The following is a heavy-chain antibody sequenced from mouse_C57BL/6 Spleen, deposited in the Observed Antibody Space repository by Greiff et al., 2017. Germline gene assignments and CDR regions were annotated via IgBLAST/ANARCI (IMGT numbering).Heavy chain of an antibody. D-gene: IGHD1-1*01. CDR1: GFTFSDYG. CDR3: ARDYGSNYAMDY. Sequence: VQLKESGGGLVKPGGSLKLSCAASGFTFSDYGMHWVRQAPEKGLEWVAYISSGSSTIYYADTVKGRFSISRDNAKNTLFLQMTSLRSEDTAMYYCARDYGSNYAMDYWGQGTSVTVSS. CDR2: ISSGSSTI. J-gene: IGHJ4*01. V-gene: IGHV5-17*01.